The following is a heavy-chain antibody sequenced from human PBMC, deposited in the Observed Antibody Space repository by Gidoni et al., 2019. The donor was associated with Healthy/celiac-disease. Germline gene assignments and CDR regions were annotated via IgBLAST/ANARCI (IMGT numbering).Heavy chain of an antibody. CDR2: IYYSGST. V-gene: IGHV4-39*01. CDR3: ARLPASPDSSGYYSFDY. D-gene: IGHD3-22*01. J-gene: IGHJ4*02. Sequence: QLQLQESGPGLAKPSETLSLTCTVSGGSISSSSYYWGWIRQPPGKGLEWIGSIYYSGSTYYNPSLKSRVTISVDTSKNQFSLKLSSVTAADTAVYYCARLPASPDSSGYYSFDYWGQGTLVTVSS. CDR1: GGSISSSSYY.